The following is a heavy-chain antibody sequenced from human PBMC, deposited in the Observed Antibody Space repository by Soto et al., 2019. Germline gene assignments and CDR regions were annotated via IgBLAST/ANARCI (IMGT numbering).Heavy chain of an antibody. CDR2: ILPIFGTA. CDR3: AWGSVLQYFDRSGASYYYGMDV. V-gene: IGHV1-69*01. Sequence: QVQLVQSGAEVKKPGSSVRVSCKASGGTFRTDGISWVRQAPGQGREWRGGILPIFGTANYAQKFQGRATITADESTSTDYMELIRLRSADTAVDYCAWGSVLQYFDRSGASYYYGMDVWGQGTTVTFSS. D-gene: IGHD3-9*01. J-gene: IGHJ6*02. CDR1: GGTFRTDG.